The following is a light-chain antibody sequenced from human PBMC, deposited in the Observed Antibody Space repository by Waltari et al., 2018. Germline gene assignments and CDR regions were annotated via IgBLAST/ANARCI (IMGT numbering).Light chain of an antibody. CDR2: VNSDGRH. Sequence: QLVLTRSPSASASLGASVQITRTLSSGHSSHIIAWPQQQPEKGPRYLMKVNSDGRHSKGDEIPDRFSGSSSGAERDLTISSVQSEDEADYYCQTGGHGTWVFGGGTTLTVL. J-gene: IGLJ3*02. CDR3: QTGGHGTWV. CDR1: SGHSSHI. V-gene: IGLV4-69*01.